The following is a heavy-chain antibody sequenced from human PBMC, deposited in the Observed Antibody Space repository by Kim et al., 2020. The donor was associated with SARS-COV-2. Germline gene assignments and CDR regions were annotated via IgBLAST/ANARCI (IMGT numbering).Heavy chain of an antibody. V-gene: IGHV3-21*01. Sequence: GGSLRLSCAASGFTFSSYSMNWVRKAPGKGLEWVSSISSSSSYIYYADSVKGRFTISRDNAKNSLYLQMNSLRAEDTAVYYCARDNSVAFDIWGQGTMVTVSS. CDR3: ARDNSVAFDI. CDR1: GFTFSSYS. CDR2: ISSSSSYI. J-gene: IGHJ3*02. D-gene: IGHD1-20*01.